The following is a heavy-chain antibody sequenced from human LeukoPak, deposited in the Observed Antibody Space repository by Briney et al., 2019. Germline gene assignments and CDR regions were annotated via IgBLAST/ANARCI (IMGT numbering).Heavy chain of an antibody. J-gene: IGHJ6*03. V-gene: IGHV4-39*07. Sequence: SETLSLTCTASGGSISTSSYYWGWIRQPPGKGLEWIGSNSGSSYYNPSLQSRVTISVDTSKNQFSLKLSSVTAADTAVYYCARLMTVAGYYYYMDVWGKGTTVTVSS. CDR2: NSGSS. D-gene: IGHD6-19*01. CDR3: ARLMTVAGYYYYMDV. CDR1: GGSISTSSYY.